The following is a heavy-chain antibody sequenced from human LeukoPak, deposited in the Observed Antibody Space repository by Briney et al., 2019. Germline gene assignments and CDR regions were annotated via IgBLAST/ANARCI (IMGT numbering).Heavy chain of an antibody. CDR2: IYYSGST. CDR1: GGSISSYY. J-gene: IGHJ2*01. CDR3: ARSFKPSTSWYFDL. Sequence: PSETLSLTCTVSGGSISSYYWSWIRQPPGKGLEWIGYIYYSGSTNYNPFLKSRVTISVDTSKNQFSLKLSSVTAADTAVYYCARSFKPSTSWYFDLWGRGTLVTVSS. V-gene: IGHV4-59*01. D-gene: IGHD3-16*01.